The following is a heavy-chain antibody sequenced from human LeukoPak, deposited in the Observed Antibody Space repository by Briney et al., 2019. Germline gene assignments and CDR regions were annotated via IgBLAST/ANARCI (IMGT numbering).Heavy chain of an antibody. J-gene: IGHJ4*02. CDR2: INSGGSST. CDR3: ARDPKQGGTYWNYFDY. V-gene: IGHV3-74*01. D-gene: IGHD1-26*01. CDR1: GLTFSSYW. Sequence: PGGSLRLSCAASGLTFSSYWMHWVRQAPGKGPVWVSRINSGGSSTYYADSVKGRFTISRDNAKNTLYLQMNSLRAEDTAVYYCARDPKQGGTYWNYFDYWGQGALVTVSP.